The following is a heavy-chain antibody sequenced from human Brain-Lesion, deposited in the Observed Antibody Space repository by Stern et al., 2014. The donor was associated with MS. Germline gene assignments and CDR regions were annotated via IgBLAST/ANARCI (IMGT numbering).Heavy chain of an antibody. CDR3: ARDQRGITIFGVVTDYYYLGMDV. J-gene: IGHJ6*02. Sequence: VQLVESGAEVKKPGASVKVSCKTSGYIFTGYYIHWVRQAPGQGLEWMAWIKPNTGGTKYGQKFQGIVTMSRDTSISTAYVELSSLTSDDTAVYYCARDQRGITIFGVVTDYYYLGMDVWGQGTTVTVSS. D-gene: IGHD3-3*01. CDR1: GYIFTGYY. CDR2: IKPNTGGT. V-gene: IGHV1-2*02.